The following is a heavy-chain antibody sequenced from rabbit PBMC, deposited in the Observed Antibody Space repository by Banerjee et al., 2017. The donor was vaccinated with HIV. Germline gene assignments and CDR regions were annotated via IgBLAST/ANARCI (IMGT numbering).Heavy chain of an antibody. V-gene: IGHV1S40*01. CDR2: AYAGSSGST. CDR1: GVSFSSSSY. D-gene: IGHD4-2*01. J-gene: IGHJ6*01. CDR3: ARDAGTSFSTYGMDL. Sequence: QSLEESGGDLVKPGASLTLTCTASGVSFSSSSYMCWVRQAPGKGLEWVACAYAGSSGSTYSATWAKGRFTISKSSSTTVTLQMTGLTAADTATYFCARDAGTSFSTYGMDLWGPGTLVTDS.